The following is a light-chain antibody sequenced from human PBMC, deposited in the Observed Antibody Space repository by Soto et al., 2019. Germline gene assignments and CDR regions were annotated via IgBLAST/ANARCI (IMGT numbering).Light chain of an antibody. J-gene: IGLJ1*01. CDR1: SSDVGAYNY. Sequence: QSVLTQPASVSGSPGQSITISCTGTSSDVGAYNYVSWYEQHPDKTPKVMIYEVTNRPSGVSNRFSGSKSGNTASPTISGLQAEDEADYYCSSYTSDNAYVFGTGTKVTVL. CDR3: SSYTSDNAYV. V-gene: IGLV2-14*01. CDR2: EVT.